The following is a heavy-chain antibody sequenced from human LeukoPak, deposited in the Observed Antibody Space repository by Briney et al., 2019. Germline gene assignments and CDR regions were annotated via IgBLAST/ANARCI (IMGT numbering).Heavy chain of an antibody. CDR2: ISARNGKI. Sequence: ASVTDSCKASGYTFTSYGISWLRQAPGRGGDGVGWISARNGKINYAQKFQGRVTMTTDTSTSTAYMELRSLRSDDTAVYYCARDNGGAYYFDTSAYYHNDAFDIWGQGTMVTVSS. CDR1: GYTFTSYG. D-gene: IGHD3-22*01. J-gene: IGHJ3*02. V-gene: IGHV1-18*01. CDR3: ARDNGGAYYFDTSAYYHNDAFDI.